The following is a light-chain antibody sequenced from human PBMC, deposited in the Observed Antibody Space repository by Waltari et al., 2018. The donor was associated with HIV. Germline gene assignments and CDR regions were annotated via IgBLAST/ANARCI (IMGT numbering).Light chain of an antibody. Sequence: DIVLPQSPATLSLSPGERATLSCRASQSVGTYLAWYQQKPGQAPRLLIYDASNRATGIPARFSGSGSGTDFTLTISSLEPEDFAVYYCQQRGNWPPVLTFGGGTKVEIK. CDR3: QQRGNWPPVLT. CDR2: DAS. CDR1: QSVGTY. J-gene: IGKJ4*01. V-gene: IGKV3-11*01.